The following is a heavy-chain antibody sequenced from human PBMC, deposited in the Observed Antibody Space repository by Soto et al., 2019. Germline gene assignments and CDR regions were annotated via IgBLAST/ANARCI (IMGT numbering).Heavy chain of an antibody. CDR2: IFYSGTT. V-gene: IGHV4-31*03. D-gene: IGHD1-1*01. CDR3: GRGWQRVTGTYDS. J-gene: IGHJ4*02. CDR1: GDSVNSGRYY. Sequence: SETLCLTCTVSGDSVNSGRYYWHWIRQLPGKGLEWIGYIFYSGTTYYNPSLMSRVTISLDTSKNELSLKLTSVTVADTAVYFGGRGWQRVTGTYDSWGQGTLVTGSS.